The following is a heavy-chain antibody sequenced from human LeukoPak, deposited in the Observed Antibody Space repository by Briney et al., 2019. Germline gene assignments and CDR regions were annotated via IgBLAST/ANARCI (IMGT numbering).Heavy chain of an antibody. V-gene: IGHV1-24*01. CDR2: FDPEDGET. J-gene: IGHJ4*02. D-gene: IGHD3-3*01. Sequence: ASVKVSCKVSGYTLTELSMHWVRQARGKGLEWMGGFDPEDGETIYAQKFQGRVTMTEDTSTDTAYMELSSLRSEDTAVYYCATARDFWSGYYFDYWGQGTLVTVSS. CDR3: ATARDFWSGYYFDY. CDR1: GYTLTELS.